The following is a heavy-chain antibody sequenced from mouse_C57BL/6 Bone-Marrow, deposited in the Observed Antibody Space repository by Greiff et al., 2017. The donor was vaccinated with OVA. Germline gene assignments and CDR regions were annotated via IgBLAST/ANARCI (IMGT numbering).Heavy chain of an antibody. J-gene: IGHJ4*01. V-gene: IGHV1-59*01. Sequence: VKLQQPGAELVRPGTSVKLSCKASGYTFTSYWMHWVKQRPGQGLEWIGVIDPSDSYTNYNQKFKGKATLTVDTSSSTAYMQLSSLTSEDSAVYYCARYDYEVDYWGQGTSVTVSS. CDR2: IDPSDSYT. CDR1: GYTFTSYW. D-gene: IGHD2-4*01. CDR3: ARYDYEVDY.